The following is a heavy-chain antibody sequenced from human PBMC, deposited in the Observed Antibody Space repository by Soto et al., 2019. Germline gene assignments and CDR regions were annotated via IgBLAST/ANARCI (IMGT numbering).Heavy chain of an antibody. J-gene: IGHJ6*02. D-gene: IGHD6-6*01. V-gene: IGHV1-3*01. Sequence: ASVKVSSKASRYTFTSYAMHWVRQAPGQRLEWMGWINAGNGNTKYSQKFQGRVTITRDTSASTAYMELSSLRSEVMAVYYCAREGKHLVGYYGMDVWGQGTRVTFSS. CDR2: INAGNGNT. CDR1: RYTFTSYA. CDR3: AREGKHLVGYYGMDV.